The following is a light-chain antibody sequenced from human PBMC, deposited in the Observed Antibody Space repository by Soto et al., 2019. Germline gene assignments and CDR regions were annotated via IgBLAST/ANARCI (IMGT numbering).Light chain of an antibody. V-gene: IGLV1-44*01. J-gene: IGLJ2*01. Sequence: QSVLTQPPSASGTTGQRVTISCSGSGSNIGSNTVNWYQQLPGTAPKLLIYTYNQRPSGVPDRFSGSKSGTSASLAISGLHSEDEADYYCAAWDDSLNGVLFGGGTKLTVL. CDR2: TYN. CDR3: AAWDDSLNGVL. CDR1: GSNIGSNT.